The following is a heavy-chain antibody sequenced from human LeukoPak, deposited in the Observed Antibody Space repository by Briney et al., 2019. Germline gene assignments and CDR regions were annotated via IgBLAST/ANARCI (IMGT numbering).Heavy chain of an antibody. CDR1: GGSISSGGYS. J-gene: IGHJ6*02. Sequence: SQTLSLTCTVSGGSISSGGYSWSWIRQHPGKGLEWIGYIYYSGSTYYNPSLKSRVTISVDTSKNQFSLKLSSVTAADTAVYYCARDHRGMDVWGQGTTVTVSS. V-gene: IGHV4-31*03. CDR2: IYYSGST. CDR3: ARDHRGMDV.